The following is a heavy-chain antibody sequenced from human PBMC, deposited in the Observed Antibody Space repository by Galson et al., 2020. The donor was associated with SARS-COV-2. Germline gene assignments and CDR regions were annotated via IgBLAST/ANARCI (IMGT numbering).Heavy chain of an antibody. CDR2: IWYDGSNE. Sequence: GESLKISCAASGFTFSSYGMHWVRQAPGKGLEWVAVIWYDGSNEHYADSVKGRFTISRDNSNNTLYLQMNSLRADDTALYYCAKPISGGAAHHYYGMDVWGQGSTVTVSS. CDR1: GFTFSSYG. J-gene: IGHJ6*02. CDR3: AKPISGGAAHHYYGMDV. D-gene: IGHD2-21*01. V-gene: IGHV3-33*06.